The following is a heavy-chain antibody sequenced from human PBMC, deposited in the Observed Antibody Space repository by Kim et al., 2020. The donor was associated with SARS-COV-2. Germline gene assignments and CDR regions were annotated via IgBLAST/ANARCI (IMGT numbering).Heavy chain of an antibody. J-gene: IGHJ4*02. CDR2: ISYSGTT. CDR1: GGSFSSSSYY. Sequence: SETLSHTCTVSGGSFSSSSYYWGWIRQPPGKGLEWIGSISYSGTTYYSPSLRGRITISVDTSKNQFSLRLSSVTAADTAVYYCAAAGERVLDFWSGTGYNYFDYWGQGTLVTVSS. D-gene: IGHD3-3*01. CDR3: AAAGERVLDFWSGTGYNYFDY. V-gene: IGHV4-39*01.